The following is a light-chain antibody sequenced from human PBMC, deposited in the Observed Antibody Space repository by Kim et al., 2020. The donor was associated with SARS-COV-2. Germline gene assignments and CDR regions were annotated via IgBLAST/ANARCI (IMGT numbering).Light chain of an antibody. V-gene: IGLV3-1*01. J-gene: IGLJ1*01. CDR1: KLGDKY. Sequence: SYELTQPPSVSVSPGQTASITCSGDKLGDKYACWYQQKPGQSPVLVIYQDSKRPSGIPERFSGSNSGNTATLTISGTQAVDEADYYCQAWDSSTNYVFGT. CDR3: QAWDSSTNYV. CDR2: QDS.